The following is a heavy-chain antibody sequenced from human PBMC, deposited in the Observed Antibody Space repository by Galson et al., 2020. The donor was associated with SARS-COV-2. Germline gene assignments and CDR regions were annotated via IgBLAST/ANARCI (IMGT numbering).Heavy chain of an antibody. CDR1: GDSITTSF. D-gene: IGHD6-6*01. V-gene: IGHV4-59*01. CDR2: IHYSGNT. CDR3: AKEAYSDSSNWFES. J-gene: IGHJ5*01. Sequence: SETLSLTCNVSGDSITTSFWSWVRQPPGKGLEWIGYIHYSGNTHYNFSLKSRVSISVDSSKTQFSLRLSSVTPSATAVHYCAKEAYSDSSNWFESWGQGILVTVSA.